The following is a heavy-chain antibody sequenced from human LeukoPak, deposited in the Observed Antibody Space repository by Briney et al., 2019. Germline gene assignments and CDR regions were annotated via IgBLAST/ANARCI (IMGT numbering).Heavy chain of an antibody. V-gene: IGHV1-69*13. J-gene: IGHJ4*02. CDR2: IIPIFGTA. D-gene: IGHD2-2*01. Sequence: SVKVSCKASGYTFTTYAISWVRQAPGQGLEWMGGIIPIFGTANYAQKFQGRVTITADESTSTAYMELSSLRSEDTAVYYCTRSDIVVVPAANFYWGQGTLVTVSS. CDR1: GYTFTTYA. CDR3: TRSDIVVVPAANFY.